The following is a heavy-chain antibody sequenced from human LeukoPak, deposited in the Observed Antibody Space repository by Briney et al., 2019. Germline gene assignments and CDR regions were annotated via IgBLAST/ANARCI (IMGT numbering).Heavy chain of an antibody. CDR3: ARVGNWGWFDP. CDR2: VVYSGST. CDR1: GGSISTYY. V-gene: IGHV4-59*01. Sequence: KTSETLSLTCSVSGGSISTYYWGWIRQSPGEGLEWIGYVVYSGSTNYNPSLKSRVTISVDTSKNQFSLKLSSVTAADTAVYYCARVGNWGWFDPWGQGTLVTVSS. J-gene: IGHJ5*02. D-gene: IGHD7-27*01.